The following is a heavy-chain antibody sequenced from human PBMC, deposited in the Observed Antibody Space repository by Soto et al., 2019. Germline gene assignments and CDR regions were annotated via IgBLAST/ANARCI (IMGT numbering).Heavy chain of an antibody. Sequence: PVGSLRLSCGASGFTFSNYWMHWVRQAPGKGLVWVSRIKGDGADTNYADSVKGRFTVSRDNAKNTLYLQMNSLRAEDTAIYYCAKDLHIAATDFWGQGTLVTVSS. J-gene: IGHJ4*02. D-gene: IGHD6-13*01. CDR3: AKDLHIAATDF. V-gene: IGHV3-74*01. CDR2: IKGDGADT. CDR1: GFTFSNYW.